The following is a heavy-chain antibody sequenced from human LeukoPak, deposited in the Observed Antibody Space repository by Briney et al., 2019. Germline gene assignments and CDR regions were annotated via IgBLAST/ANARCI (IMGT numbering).Heavy chain of an antibody. CDR2: ISSSGTTI. Sequence: GGSLRLFCAASGFTFSGYDMNWVRQAPGKGLEWVSYISSSGTTIYYADSVRGRFTISRDNAKNSLYLQMNSLRAEDTAVYYCARGGSFFVYWGQGTLVTVSS. CDR3: ARGGSFFVY. V-gene: IGHV3-48*03. CDR1: GFTFSGYD. D-gene: IGHD1-26*01. J-gene: IGHJ4*02.